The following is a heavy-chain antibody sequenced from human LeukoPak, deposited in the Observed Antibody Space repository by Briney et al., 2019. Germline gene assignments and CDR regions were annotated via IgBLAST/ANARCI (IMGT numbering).Heavy chain of an antibody. V-gene: IGHV3-23*01. CDR3: VRRGDASGGWGDHDY. CDR2: IGGSGGKT. Sequence: GGSLRLSCAASGFTFNRNAISWVRHAPGKGREWVSTIGGSGGKTLYADSVKRRFTIPRDNSKNMLHLQMSSLTGEDTALYYCVRRGDASGGWGDHDYWGQGALVTVSS. J-gene: IGHJ4*02. CDR1: GFTFNRNA. D-gene: IGHD6-19*01.